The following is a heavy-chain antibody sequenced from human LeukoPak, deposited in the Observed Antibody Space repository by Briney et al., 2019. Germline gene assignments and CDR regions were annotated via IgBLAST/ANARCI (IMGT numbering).Heavy chain of an antibody. CDR3: ARDWNRYAY. CDR1: GGSISSCTYS. J-gene: IGHJ4*02. D-gene: IGHD1-1*01. V-gene: IGHV4-39*07. CDR2: FSCSGST. Sequence: SETLSLTCSVSGGSISSCTYSWGWIRQPPGKGLEWIGSFSCSGSTYYNPSLKGRVTISVDTSKSQFSLYMDSVTAADTAVYYCARDWNRYAYWGQGTLVTVSS.